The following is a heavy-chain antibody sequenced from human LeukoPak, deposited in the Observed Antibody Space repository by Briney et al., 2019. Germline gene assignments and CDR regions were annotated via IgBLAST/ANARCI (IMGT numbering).Heavy chain of an antibody. CDR1: GYTCTSYY. Sequence: ASVRVSCXASGYTCTSYYMHWVRQAPGQGLEWMGMINPSGGSTSYAQKFQGRVTMTRDTSTSTVYMELSSLRSEDTAVYYCARGGGQRDKRGKGDYWGQGTLVTVSS. CDR2: INPSGGST. D-gene: IGHD3-10*01. V-gene: IGHV1-46*01. J-gene: IGHJ4*02. CDR3: ARGGGQRDKRGKGDY.